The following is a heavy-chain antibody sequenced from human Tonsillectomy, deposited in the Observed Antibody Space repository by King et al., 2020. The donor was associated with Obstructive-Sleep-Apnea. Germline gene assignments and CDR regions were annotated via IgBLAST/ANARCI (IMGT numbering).Heavy chain of an antibody. Sequence: VQLVESGGGLVQPGGSLRLSCTASGFTFSTYAMTWVRQAPRKGLEWVSRISLSGGTTYYADSVKGRFTISRDNSENTLYLQMNSLRAEDTAVYYCVKRGGSGWYYFDSWGQGTLVTVSS. D-gene: IGHD6-19*01. V-gene: IGHV3-23*04. CDR3: VKRGGSGWYYFDS. CDR1: GFTFSTYA. J-gene: IGHJ4*02. CDR2: ISLSGGTT.